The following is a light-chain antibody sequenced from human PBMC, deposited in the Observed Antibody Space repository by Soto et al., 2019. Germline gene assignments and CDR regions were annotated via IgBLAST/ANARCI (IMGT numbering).Light chain of an antibody. CDR3: QQYGTSLFT. Sequence: EIVLTQSPGSLSLSPGERATLSCRASQSISSSYLAWYQQKPGQAPRLPICAASRRATGIPDRFSGSGSGTDFTLTITRLEPEDFAVYYCQQYGTSLFTFGPGTKVDIK. J-gene: IGKJ3*01. CDR2: AAS. CDR1: QSISSSY. V-gene: IGKV3-20*01.